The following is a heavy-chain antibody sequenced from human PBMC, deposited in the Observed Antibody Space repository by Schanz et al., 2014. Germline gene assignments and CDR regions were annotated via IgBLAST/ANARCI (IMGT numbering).Heavy chain of an antibody. Sequence: QVQLVQSGAEVKKPGSSVKVSCKASGGTFSSFAISWVRQAPGQGLEWMGILTPSGGSTSYAQKFQGRVTMTSDTSITTAYMDLSGLTSDDTAVYYCAREKGHGYSGLSWGQGTLLAVSS. CDR1: GGTFSSFA. D-gene: IGHD5-12*01. V-gene: IGHV1-46*01. CDR3: AREKGHGYSGLS. CDR2: LTPSGGST. J-gene: IGHJ5*02.